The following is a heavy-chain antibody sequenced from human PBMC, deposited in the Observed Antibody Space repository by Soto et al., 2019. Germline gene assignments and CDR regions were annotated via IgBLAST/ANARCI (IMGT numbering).Heavy chain of an antibody. V-gene: IGHV4-30-4*01. J-gene: IGHJ5*02. D-gene: IGHD1-26*01. Sequence: SETLSLTCTVSGGSISSGDYYWSWIRQPPGKGLEWIGYIYYSGSTYYNPSLKSRVTISVDTSKNQFSLKLSSVTAADTAVYYCARVSGMSIMNGFDPWGQGTLVPVSS. CDR1: GGSISSGDYY. CDR2: IYYSGST. CDR3: ARVSGMSIMNGFDP.